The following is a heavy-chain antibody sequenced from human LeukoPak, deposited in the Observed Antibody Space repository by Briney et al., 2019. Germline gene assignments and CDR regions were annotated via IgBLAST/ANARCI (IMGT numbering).Heavy chain of an antibody. CDR2: ISYDGTRK. J-gene: IGHJ4*02. V-gene: IGHV3-30*03. CDR1: GFTFSTYG. Sequence: GGSLRLSCAASGFTFSTYGMHWVRQGPGKGLEWVAAISYDGTRKYYADSVKGRFTISRDNSKNTLYLQMNSLRAEDTAVYYCARDATPKYWGQGTLATVSS. CDR3: ARDATPKY.